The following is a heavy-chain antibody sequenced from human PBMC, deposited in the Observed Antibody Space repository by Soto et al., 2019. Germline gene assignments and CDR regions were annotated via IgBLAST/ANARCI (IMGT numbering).Heavy chain of an antibody. J-gene: IGHJ4*02. V-gene: IGHV4-30-4*01. D-gene: IGHD3-3*01. CDR1: GGSISSGDYY. Sequence: PSETLSLTCTVSGGSISSGDYYWSWIRQPPGKGLEWIGYIYYSGSTYYNPSLKSRVTISVDTSKNQFSLKLSSVTAADTAVYYCARAGYDFWSGYYPFDYWGQGTLVTV. CDR2: IYYSGST. CDR3: ARAGYDFWSGYYPFDY.